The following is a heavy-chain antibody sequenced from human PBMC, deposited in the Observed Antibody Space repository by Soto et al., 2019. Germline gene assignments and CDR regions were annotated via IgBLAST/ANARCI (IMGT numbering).Heavy chain of an antibody. D-gene: IGHD4-17*01. CDR1: VGAIRRGGYH. CDR3: AITPNDFGEYTAFDI. CDR2: VYSTWSV. J-gene: IGHJ3*02. Sequence: PSETLSLTCNVSVGAIRRGGYHLVWIRQHPEKGLDWIGHVYSTWSVFYNPSLETRVDISLDKSNDCFSCQLTSVTYAHTAIYYCAITPNDFGEYTAFDIWGKGTRLTVPS. V-gene: IGHV4-31*03.